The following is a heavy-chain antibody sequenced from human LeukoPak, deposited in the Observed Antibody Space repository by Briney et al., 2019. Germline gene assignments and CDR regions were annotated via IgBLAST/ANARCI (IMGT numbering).Heavy chain of an antibody. CDR2: IYSSGST. Sequence: SETLSLTCTVSGGSISNYYLSWIRQPAGKGLEWIGRIYSSGSTNYNPSLKSRVTMSVDTSKNQFSVNLTSVTAADTAVYYCVRCRGTTVLTRFDNWGQGTLVTVSS. CDR1: GGSISNYY. V-gene: IGHV4-4*07. CDR3: VRCRGTTVLTRFDN. J-gene: IGHJ4*02. D-gene: IGHD4/OR15-4a*01.